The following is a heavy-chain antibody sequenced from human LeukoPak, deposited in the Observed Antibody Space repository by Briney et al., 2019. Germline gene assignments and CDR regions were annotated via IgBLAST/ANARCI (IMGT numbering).Heavy chain of an antibody. J-gene: IGHJ6*03. CDR3: AKTVSHYYYYMDV. V-gene: IGHV3-33*06. CDR2: IWYDGSNK. Sequence: PGRSLKLSCAASGFTFSSYGMHWVRQAPGKGLEWVAVIWYDGSNKYYADSVEGRFTISRDNSKNTLYLQMNSLRAEDTAVYYCAKTVSHYYYYMDVWGKGTTVTVSS. D-gene: IGHD4-17*01. CDR1: GFTFSSYG.